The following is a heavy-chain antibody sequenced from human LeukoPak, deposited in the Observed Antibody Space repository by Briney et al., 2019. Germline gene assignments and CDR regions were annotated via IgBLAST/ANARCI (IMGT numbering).Heavy chain of an antibody. V-gene: IGHV3-7*01. J-gene: IGHJ4*02. CDR2: IKQDGSEK. CDR1: GFTFSSYW. CDR3: ARAPGLLTCYFDY. Sequence: GGSLRPSCAAFGFTFSSYWMSWVRQAPGKGLEWVANIKQDGSEKYYVDSVKGRFTISRDNAKNSLYLQMNSLRAEDTAVYYCARAPGLLTCYFDYWGQGTLVTVSS. D-gene: IGHD1-26*01.